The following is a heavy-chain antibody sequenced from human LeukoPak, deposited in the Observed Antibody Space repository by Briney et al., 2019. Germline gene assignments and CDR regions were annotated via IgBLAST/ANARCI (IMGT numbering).Heavy chain of an antibody. Sequence: ASVKVSRKASGYTFTNYYMHWVRQAPGQGLEWMGIINPSGGSTSYAQKLQGRVTMTRDTSTSTVYMELSSLRSEDTAVYYCARVVTDNSAEGNYFDYWGQGTLVTVSS. CDR3: ARVVTDNSAEGNYFDY. CDR2: INPSGGST. D-gene: IGHD3-22*01. CDR1: GYTFTNYY. V-gene: IGHV1-46*01. J-gene: IGHJ4*02.